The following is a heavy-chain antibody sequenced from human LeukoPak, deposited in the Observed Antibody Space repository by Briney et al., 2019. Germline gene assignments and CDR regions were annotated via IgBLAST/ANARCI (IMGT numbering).Heavy chain of an antibody. CDR2: VVPMSGTA. CDR3: ARDFYYDTSGGGLT. V-gene: IGHV1-69*05. D-gene: IGHD3-22*01. Sequence: SVKVSCKASGGTFSGYGINWVRQAPGQGLEWMGGVVPMSGTANYAQKFQGRVTITTDESTSTAYMELTSLRSEDTAVYYCARDFYYDTSGGGLTWGQGTMVTVSS. CDR1: GGTFSGYG. J-gene: IGHJ3*01.